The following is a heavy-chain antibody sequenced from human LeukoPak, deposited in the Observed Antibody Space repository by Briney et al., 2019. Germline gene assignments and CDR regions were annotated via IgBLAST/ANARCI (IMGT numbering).Heavy chain of an antibody. CDR2: ISAYNGNT. Sequence: ASVKVSCKASGYAFTSYGISWVRQAPGQELEWMGWISAYNGNTNYAQKLQGRVTMTTDTSTSTAYMELRSLRSDDTAVYYCARGSAGGSVFDIWGQGTMVTVSS. V-gene: IGHV1-18*04. CDR3: ARGSAGGSVFDI. J-gene: IGHJ3*02. CDR1: GYAFTSYG. D-gene: IGHD6-13*01.